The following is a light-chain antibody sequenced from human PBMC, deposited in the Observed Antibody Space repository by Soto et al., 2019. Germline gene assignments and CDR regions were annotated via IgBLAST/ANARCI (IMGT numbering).Light chain of an antibody. V-gene: IGLV1-51*02. Sequence: QSVLTQPPSVSAAPGQKVTITCSGSSSNIGSNWLSWYQQLPGTAPKLLIYENNKRPSGIPDRFSGSKSGTSATLGITGLQTGDEAYYYCGTWDSSLSAGVFGPGTKLTVL. J-gene: IGLJ1*01. CDR1: SSNIGSNW. CDR2: ENN. CDR3: GTWDSSLSAGV.